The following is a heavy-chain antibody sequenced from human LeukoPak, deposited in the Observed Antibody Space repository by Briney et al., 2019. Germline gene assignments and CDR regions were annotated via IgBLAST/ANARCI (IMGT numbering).Heavy chain of an antibody. CDR2: IKHDGSEKQDGSEK. CDR1: GFTFSQYW. J-gene: IGHJ4*02. D-gene: IGHD2-15*01. CDR3: ARWPLIPGIYIGYFDY. V-gene: IGHV3-7*01. Sequence: GGSLRLSCAASGFTFSQYWMSWVRQAPGKGLEWVANIKHDGSEKQDGSEKNYVDSVKGRFTISRDNAKNSLYLQMNSLRAEDTAAYFCARWPLIPGIYIGYFDYWGQGVLVTVSS.